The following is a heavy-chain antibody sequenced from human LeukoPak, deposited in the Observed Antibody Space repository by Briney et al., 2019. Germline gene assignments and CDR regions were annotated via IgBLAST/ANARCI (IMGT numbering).Heavy chain of an antibody. V-gene: IGHV4-59*01. D-gene: IGHD2-15*01. CDR3: ARVPVVVAPYYYYYYGMDV. Sequence: KPSETLSLTCTVSGGSISSYYWSWIRQPPGKGLEWIGYIYYSGSTNYNPSLKSRVTISVDTSKNQFSLKLSSVTAADTAVYYCARVPVVVAPYYYYYYGMDVWGQGTTATVSS. J-gene: IGHJ6*02. CDR1: GGSISSYY. CDR2: IYYSGST.